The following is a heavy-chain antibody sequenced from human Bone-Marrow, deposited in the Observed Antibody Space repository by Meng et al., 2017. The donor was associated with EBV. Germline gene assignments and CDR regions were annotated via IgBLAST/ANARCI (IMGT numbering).Heavy chain of an antibody. D-gene: IGHD3-22*01. V-gene: IGHV3-21*01. J-gene: IGHJ4*02. CDR1: GFTFTSFG. CDR3: ARDPLYDSSGYWFDY. Sequence: EVQLVESGGGLVKPGGSLRLSCAASGFTFTSFGINWVRQAPGKGLEWVSSISSSSTYIYYADSVKGRFTISRDNAKNSVYLQMNSLRAEDTAVYYCARDPLYDSSGYWFDYWGQGTLVTVAS. CDR2: ISSSSTYI.